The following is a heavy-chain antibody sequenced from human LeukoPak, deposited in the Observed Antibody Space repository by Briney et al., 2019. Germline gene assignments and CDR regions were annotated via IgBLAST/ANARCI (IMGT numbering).Heavy chain of an antibody. CDR1: GYSISNGYY. CDR3: ARQYYLSGTIRQEVS. CDR2: IYYTGST. D-gene: IGHD3-10*01. V-gene: IGHV4-38-2*01. J-gene: IGHJ5*02. Sequence: SETLSLTCDVSGYSISNGYYWGWIRQPPGKGLEWIGSIYYTGSTYYNPSLKSRVTISVDTSKNQFSLKLSSVTAADTAVYYCARQYYLSGTIRQEVSWGQGTLVTVSS.